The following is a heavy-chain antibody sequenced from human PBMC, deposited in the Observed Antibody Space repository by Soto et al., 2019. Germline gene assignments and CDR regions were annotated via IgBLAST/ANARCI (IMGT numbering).Heavy chain of an antibody. Sequence: QRQLVESGGGVVQPGRSLRVSCVASGFTFSSYGCHWVRQAPGKGLEWVAVISYDGSKKYYADSVKGRFTISRDDSKNTLYLQMNSPTAADTAVYYCAKTRGYSYDYGMDVWGQGATVTVSS. CDR2: ISYDGSKK. D-gene: IGHD5-18*01. J-gene: IGHJ6*02. CDR1: GFTFSSYG. V-gene: IGHV3-30*18. CDR3: AKTRGYSYDYGMDV.